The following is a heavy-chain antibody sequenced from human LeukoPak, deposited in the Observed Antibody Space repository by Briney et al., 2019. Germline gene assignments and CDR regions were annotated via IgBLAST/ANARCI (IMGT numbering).Heavy chain of an antibody. CDR3: ARTTVTTGYFDY. V-gene: IGHV4-4*08. CDR1: GGSISSYY. CDR2: IYTSGST. D-gene: IGHD4-17*01. Sequence: SETLSLTCTVSGGSISSYYWSWIRQPPGKGLEWIGYIYTSGSTNYNPSLKSRVTMSVDTSKNQFSLKLSSVTAADTAVYYCARTTVTTGYFDYWGQGTLVTVSS. J-gene: IGHJ4*02.